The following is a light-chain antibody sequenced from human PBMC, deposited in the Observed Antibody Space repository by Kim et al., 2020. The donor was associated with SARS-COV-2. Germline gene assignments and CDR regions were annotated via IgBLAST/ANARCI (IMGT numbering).Light chain of an antibody. V-gene: IGKV2-24*01. J-gene: IGKJ2*01. CDR3: MQATQLPQT. CDR1: QSLLHSDGKTY. Sequence: QAHSVTWRSSQSLLHSDGKTYLSWFRQRPGQPPRLLIYKISNWFSGVPDRFSGSGAGTDFTLTISRVEAEDVGTYYCMQATQLPQTFGQGTKLEI. CDR2: KIS.